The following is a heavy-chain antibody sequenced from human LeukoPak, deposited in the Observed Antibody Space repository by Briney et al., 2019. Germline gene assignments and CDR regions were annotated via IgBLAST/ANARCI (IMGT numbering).Heavy chain of an antibody. CDR1: GFTFSSYS. V-gene: IGHV3-21*01. Sequence: GGSLRLSCAACGFTFSSYSMNWVRQAPGKGLEWISSISSGSSYIHYADQVKGRFTISRDNAKNSLYLQMNSLRAEDTAVYYCARENYSSGWSWGQGTLVTVSS. J-gene: IGHJ5*02. D-gene: IGHD6-19*01. CDR2: ISSGSSYI. CDR3: ARENYSSGWS.